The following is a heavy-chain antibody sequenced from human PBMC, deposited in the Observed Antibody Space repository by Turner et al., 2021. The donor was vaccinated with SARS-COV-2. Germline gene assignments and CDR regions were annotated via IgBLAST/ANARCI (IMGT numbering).Heavy chain of an antibody. Sequence: EVQLVDSGGGLVQPGGSLRLSCAASGFTSSRNNMNWVRQAPGKGLEWVSYISSGSSTIYYADSVKGRFTISRDNAKNSLYLQMNSLRAEDTAVYYCARAIQYYDFWSGYFGAYGMDVWGQGTTVTVSS. CDR1: GFTSSRNN. CDR3: ARAIQYYDFWSGYFGAYGMDV. D-gene: IGHD3-3*01. CDR2: ISSGSSTI. J-gene: IGHJ6*02. V-gene: IGHV3-48*01.